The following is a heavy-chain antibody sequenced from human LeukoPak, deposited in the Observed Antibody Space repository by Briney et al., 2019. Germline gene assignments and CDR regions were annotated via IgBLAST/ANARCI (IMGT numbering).Heavy chain of an antibody. J-gene: IGHJ4*02. V-gene: IGHV3-30-3*01. CDR3: ARDKGGLLLAFSPNEFDY. CDR2: ISYDGSNK. Sequence: GGSLRLSCAASGFTFSSYAMHWVRQAPGKGLEWVAVISYDGSNKYYADSVKGRFTISRDNSKNTLYLQMNSLRAEDTAVYYCARDKGGLLLAFSPNEFDYWGQGTLVTVSS. D-gene: IGHD3-22*01. CDR1: GFTFSSYA.